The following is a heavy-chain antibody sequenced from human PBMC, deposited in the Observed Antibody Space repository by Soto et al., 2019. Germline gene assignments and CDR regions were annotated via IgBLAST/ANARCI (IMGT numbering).Heavy chain of an antibody. CDR1: GDTFNFYT. V-gene: IGHV1-69*02. CDR2: FNPILSFS. CDR3: ATSFGSGSRAFDY. D-gene: IGHD3-10*01. Sequence: QVQLVQSGAEVKKPGSSVKVSCKASGDTFNFYTINWVRQAPGLGLEWMGRFNPILSFSNSALKFQGRVTRTADKSTSTSYMVLSSVSSEDTAIYYCATSFGSGSRAFDYWGQGALGTVSS. J-gene: IGHJ4*02.